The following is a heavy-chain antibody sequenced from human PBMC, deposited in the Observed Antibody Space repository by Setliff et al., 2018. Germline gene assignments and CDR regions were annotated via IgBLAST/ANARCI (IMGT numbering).Heavy chain of an antibody. CDR2: FIPSFGTA. CDR3: VREGVDSRSSTDYRYYMDV. V-gene: IGHV1-69*01. J-gene: IGHJ6*03. D-gene: IGHD3-22*01. CDR1: GGTFSSKA. Sequence: VKVSCKASGGTFSSKAISWVRQAPGQGLEWMGGFIPSFGTANYAQKFQGRLTITADESTSTAYMELSSLRSEDTAVYYCVREGVDSRSSTDYRYYMDVWGKGTTVTVSS.